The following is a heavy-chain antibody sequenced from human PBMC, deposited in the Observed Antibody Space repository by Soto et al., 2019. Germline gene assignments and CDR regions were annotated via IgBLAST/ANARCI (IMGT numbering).Heavy chain of an antibody. V-gene: IGHV2-5*02. Sequence: QITLNESGPTVVKPAETLTLTCTFSGFSLTTSGVGVGWIRQSPGKAPEWLALIYWDDDKGYSASRKSRLTITKDTSKNQVVLTMASVDPADTATYYCAHRILRTVFGLVTTTAIYFDFWGQGTPVVVSS. J-gene: IGHJ4*02. CDR2: IYWDDDK. D-gene: IGHD3-3*01. CDR3: AHRILRTVFGLVTTTAIYFDF. CDR1: GFSLTTSGVG.